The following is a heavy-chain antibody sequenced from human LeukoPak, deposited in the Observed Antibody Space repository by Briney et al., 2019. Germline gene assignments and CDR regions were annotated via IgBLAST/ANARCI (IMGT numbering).Heavy chain of an antibody. J-gene: IGHJ5*02. V-gene: IGHV4-39*07. D-gene: IGHD2-8*01. Sequence: SETLSLTCTVSGGYISSSNYYWVWIRQPPGKGLEWVAGIFYSGSTYFNPSLKSRVTILVDTSKNQFSLKLSSVTAADTAMYYCARDPATECSNGVCYKASWFDPWGQGTLVTVSS. CDR3: ARDPATECSNGVCYKASWFDP. CDR2: IFYSGST. CDR1: GGYISSSNYY.